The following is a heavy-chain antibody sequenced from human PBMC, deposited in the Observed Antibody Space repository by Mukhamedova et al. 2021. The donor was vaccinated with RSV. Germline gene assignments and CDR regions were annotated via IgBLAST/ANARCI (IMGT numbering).Heavy chain of an antibody. CDR2: GST. D-gene: IGHD3-22*01. Sequence: GSTYYNPSLKSRVTISVDTSKNQFSLKLSSVTAADTAVYYCARGSDMIVVVPYYFDYWGQGT. CDR3: ARGSDMIVVVPYYFDY. V-gene: IGHV4-31*02. J-gene: IGHJ4*02.